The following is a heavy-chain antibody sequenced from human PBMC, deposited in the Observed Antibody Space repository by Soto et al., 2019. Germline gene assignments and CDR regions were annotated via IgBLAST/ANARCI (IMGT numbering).Heavy chain of an antibody. CDR3: ARARYSSHYCIGN. CDR2: IYYSGNT. Sequence: TLSLTCSVSGGSITTGGYYWSWIRQHPGKGLEWIGYIYYSGNTYYNPSLKSRVTISLDTSKNQFSLKLSSVTAAATAVYYCARARYSSHYCIGNWGQGTPVTASS. D-gene: IGHD6-19*01. J-gene: IGHJ4*02. V-gene: IGHV4-31*03. CDR1: GGSITTGGYY.